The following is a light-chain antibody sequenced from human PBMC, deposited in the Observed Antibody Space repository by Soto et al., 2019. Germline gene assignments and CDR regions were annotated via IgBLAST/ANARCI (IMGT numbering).Light chain of an antibody. V-gene: IGLV1-40*01. Sequence: QSVLTQPPSVSGAPGQRVTISCTGSSSNIGAGYDVHWYQQPPGTAPELLIYANINRPSGVPDRFSGSKSGSSASLAITGLQAEDEADYYCQSYDSSLTVVFGGGTKLTVL. CDR1: SSNIGAGYD. CDR3: QSYDSSLTVV. J-gene: IGLJ2*01. CDR2: ANI.